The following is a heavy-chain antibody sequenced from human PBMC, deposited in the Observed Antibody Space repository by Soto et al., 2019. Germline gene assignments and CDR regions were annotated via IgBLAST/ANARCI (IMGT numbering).Heavy chain of an antibody. V-gene: IGHV3-30*18. CDR2: ISYDGSNK. CDR3: ANIGYSEGIDY. CDR1: GFTFSSYG. J-gene: IGHJ4*02. D-gene: IGHD2-15*01. Sequence: QVQLVESGGGVVQPGRSLRLSCAASGFTFSSYGMHWVRQAPGKGLEWVAVISYDGSNKYYADSVKGRFTISRDNSKNTLYLQMNSLRAEDTAVYYCANIGYSEGIDYWGQGTLVTVSS.